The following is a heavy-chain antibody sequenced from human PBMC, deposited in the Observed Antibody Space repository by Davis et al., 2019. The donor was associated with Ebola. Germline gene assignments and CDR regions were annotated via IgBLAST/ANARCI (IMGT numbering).Heavy chain of an antibody. V-gene: IGHV4-34*01. CDR1: GGSFSGYY. CDR2: INHSGST. D-gene: IGHD3-3*01. J-gene: IGHJ6*02. Sequence: MPSETLSLTCAVYGGSFSGYYWSWIRQPPGKGLEWIGEINHSGSTNYNPSLKSRVTISVDTSKNQFSLKLSAVTAADTAVYYCARARFLRYYYYYYGMDVWGQGTTVTVSS. CDR3: ARARFLRYYYYYYGMDV.